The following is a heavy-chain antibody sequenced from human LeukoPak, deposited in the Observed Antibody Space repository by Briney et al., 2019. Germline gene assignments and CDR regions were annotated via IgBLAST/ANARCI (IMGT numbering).Heavy chain of an antibody. Sequence: GGSLRLSCSASGFTFNFYFMSWVRRAPGKGLEWVASVKHDGSQKTYADSVNGRFTISRDNAKNSVYLQMDTLRAEDTAVYYCARAPQGSTPDYWGQGTLVSVSS. CDR1: GFTFNFYF. CDR2: VKHDGSQK. V-gene: IGHV3-7*01. CDR3: ARAPQGSTPDY. J-gene: IGHJ4*02.